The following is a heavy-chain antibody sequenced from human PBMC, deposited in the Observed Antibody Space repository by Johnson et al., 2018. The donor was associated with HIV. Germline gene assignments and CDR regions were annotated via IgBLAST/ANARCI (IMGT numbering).Heavy chain of an antibody. CDR3: AKGTAVADDAFDI. CDR1: GFTFDDYA. Sequence: VQLVESGGDLVQPGGSLRLSCAASGFTFDDYAMHWVRQAPGKGLEWVSGINWNGGSTGYADSVKGRFTISRDNSKNTLYLQMNSLRAEDTAVYYCAKGTAVADDAFDIWGQGTMVTVSS. J-gene: IGHJ3*02. CDR2: INWNGGST. D-gene: IGHD6-19*01. V-gene: IGHV3-20*04.